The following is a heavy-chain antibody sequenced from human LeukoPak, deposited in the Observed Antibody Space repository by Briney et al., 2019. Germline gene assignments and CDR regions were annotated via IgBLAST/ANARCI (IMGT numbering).Heavy chain of an antibody. J-gene: IGHJ4*02. Sequence: PGGSPRLSCAASGFTFSSYAMHWVRQAPGKGLEWVAVISYDGSNKYYADSVKGRFTISRDNSKNTLYLQMNSLRAEDTAVYYCVRGGGATINWFDYWGQGTLVTVSS. CDR1: GFTFSSYA. V-gene: IGHV3-30-3*01. D-gene: IGHD1-26*01. CDR3: VRGGGATINWFDY. CDR2: ISYDGSNK.